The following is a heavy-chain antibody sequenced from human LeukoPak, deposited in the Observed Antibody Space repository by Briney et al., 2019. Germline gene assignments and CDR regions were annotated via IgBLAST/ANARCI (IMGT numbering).Heavy chain of an antibody. CDR3: ARAGGGRWELQGGHYYFDY. D-gene: IGHD1-26*01. CDR1: GGTFSSYA. V-gene: IGHV1-69*13. J-gene: IGHJ4*02. Sequence: ASVKVSCKASGGTFSSYAISWVRQAPGQGLEWMGGIIPIFGTANYAQKFQGRVTITADESTSTAYMELSSLRSEDTAVYYCARAGGGRWELQGGHYYFDYWGQGTLVTVSS. CDR2: IIPIFGTA.